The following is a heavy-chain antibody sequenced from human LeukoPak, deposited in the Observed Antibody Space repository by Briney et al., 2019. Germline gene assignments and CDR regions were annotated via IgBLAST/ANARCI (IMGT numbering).Heavy chain of an antibody. CDR2: ISGSGGRT. CDR3: AKEGFLEWLLPFDY. CDR1: GFTFSSYA. J-gene: IGHJ4*02. Sequence: PGGSLRLSCAASGFTFSSYAMHWVRQAPGKGLEWVSAISGSGGRTYYADSAKGRFTISRDNSKNTLYLQMNSLRAEDTAVYYCAKEGFLEWLLPFDYWGQGTLVTVSS. D-gene: IGHD3-3*01. V-gene: IGHV3-23*01.